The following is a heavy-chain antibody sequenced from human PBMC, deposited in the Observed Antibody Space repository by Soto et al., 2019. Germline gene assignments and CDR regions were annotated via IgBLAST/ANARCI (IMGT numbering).Heavy chain of an antibody. D-gene: IGHD1-26*01. CDR1: GYSFTSYW. CDR3: ARDQEMGATRLPYYYYYGMDV. CDR2: IDPSDSYT. V-gene: IGHV5-10-1*01. Sequence: PGESLKISCKGSGYSFTSYWISWVRQMPGKGLEWMGRIDPSDSYTNYSPSFQGHVTISADKSISTAYLQWSSLKASDTAMYYCARDQEMGATRLPYYYYYGMDVWGQGTTVTVSS. J-gene: IGHJ6*02.